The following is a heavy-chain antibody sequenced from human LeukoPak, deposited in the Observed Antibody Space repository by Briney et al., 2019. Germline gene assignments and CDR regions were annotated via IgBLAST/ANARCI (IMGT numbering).Heavy chain of an antibody. J-gene: IGHJ4*02. CDR1: GFTFSSYE. V-gene: IGHV3-7*01. CDR2: IKLDGSEK. CDR3: ARDVLVRPLRYYFDF. Sequence: PGGSLRLSCAASGFTFSSYEMNWVRQAPGKGLECVATIKLDGSEKYYVDSVKGRFTTSRDNTKNSLYLQMNSLRAEDTGVYYCARDVLVRPLRYYFDFWGQGALVTVSS. D-gene: IGHD1-1*01.